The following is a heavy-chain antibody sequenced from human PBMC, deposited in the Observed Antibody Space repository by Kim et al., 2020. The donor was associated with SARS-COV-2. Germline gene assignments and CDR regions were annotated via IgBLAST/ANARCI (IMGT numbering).Heavy chain of an antibody. Sequence: STSYAQKFQGRVTMTRDTSTSTVYMELSSLRSEDTAVYYCARVSNRRNDYWGQGTLVTVSS. J-gene: IGHJ4*02. CDR3: ARVSNRRNDY. V-gene: IGHV1-46*01. CDR2: ST.